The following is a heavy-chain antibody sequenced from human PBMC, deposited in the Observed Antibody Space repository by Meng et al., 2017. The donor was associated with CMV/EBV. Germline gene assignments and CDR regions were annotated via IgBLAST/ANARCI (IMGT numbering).Heavy chain of an antibody. J-gene: IGHJ6*02. CDR3: AQSGGTYDFWSGYYSSSDTYGMVV. V-gene: IGHV3-53*01. CDR2: IYSGGST. D-gene: IGHD3-3*01. Sequence: GESLKISCAASGFTVSSNYMSWVRQAPGKGLEWVSVIYSGGSTYYADSVKGRFTISRDNSKNTLYLQMNSLRAEDTAVYYCAQSGGTYDFWSGYYSSSDTYGMVVWGQGTTVTVSS. CDR1: GFTVSSNY.